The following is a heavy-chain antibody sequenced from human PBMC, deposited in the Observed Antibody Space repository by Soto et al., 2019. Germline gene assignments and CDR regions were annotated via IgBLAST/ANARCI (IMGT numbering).Heavy chain of an antibody. D-gene: IGHD6-19*01. CDR2: ISGGGDNT. Sequence: EVQLLESGGGLVQPGGSXXLAXAASGXTFSSYAXXWVXQAPXXXXXXVSDISGGGDNTYYADSVRGRFTISRDXSXNTLXXXXXXLRAEDTAKYYCAKDRLSSGSGVRFDPWGQGTLVIVXS. J-gene: IGHJ5*02. V-gene: IGHV3-23*01. CDR1: GXTFSSYA. CDR3: AKDRLSSGSGVRFDP.